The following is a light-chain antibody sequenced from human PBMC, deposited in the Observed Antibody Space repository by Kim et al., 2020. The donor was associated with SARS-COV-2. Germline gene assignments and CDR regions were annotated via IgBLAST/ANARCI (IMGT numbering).Light chain of an antibody. CDR3: YSAADNLWV. V-gene: IGLV3-27*01. Sequence: SYELTQPSSVSVSPGQTARITCSGAVLAKKYARWFQQKPGQAPVLVIYKDSERPSGLPERFSGSSSGTTVTLTISGAQVEDEADCYCYSAADNLWVFGGG. J-gene: IGLJ3*02. CDR1: VLAKKY. CDR2: KDS.